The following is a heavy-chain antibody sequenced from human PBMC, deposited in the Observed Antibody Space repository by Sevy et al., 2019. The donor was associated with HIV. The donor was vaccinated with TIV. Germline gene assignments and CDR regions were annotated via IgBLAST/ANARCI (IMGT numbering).Heavy chain of an antibody. Sequence: GGSLRLSCAASGFTFRNYAMSWVRQAPGKGLEWVSALSGTGGSTYYADSVKGRFTISRDNSKNTLYLQMNSLRVEDTAVYYCAKDLDIVAVAAAIRLSYWGQGTLVTVYS. V-gene: IGHV3-23*01. J-gene: IGHJ4*02. CDR3: AKDLDIVAVAAAIRLSY. CDR2: LSGTGGST. D-gene: IGHD2-2*01. CDR1: GFTFRNYA.